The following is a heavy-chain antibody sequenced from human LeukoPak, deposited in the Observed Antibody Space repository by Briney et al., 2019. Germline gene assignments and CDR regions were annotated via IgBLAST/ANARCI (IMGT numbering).Heavy chain of an antibody. J-gene: IGHJ4*02. CDR1: GGSISNYW. V-gene: IGHV4-59*01. CDR3: ARGYSSSWNYFDY. D-gene: IGHD6-13*01. Sequence: SETLSFTCTVSGGSISNYWWSWIRQPPGKGLEWIGYVFDSGGTNYNPSLKSRVTISVDTSKKQFSLKLSSVTAADAAVYYCARGYSSSWNYFDYWGQGTLVTVSS. CDR2: VFDSGGT.